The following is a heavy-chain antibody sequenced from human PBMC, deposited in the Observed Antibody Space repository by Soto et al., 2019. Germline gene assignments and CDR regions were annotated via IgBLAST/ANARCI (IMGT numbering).Heavy chain of an antibody. CDR2: IYTSGST. Sequence: QVQLQESGPGLVKPSETLSLTCTVSGDSMTKYYWSWIRQPAGKGLEWIGRIYTSGSTNYNPSLKSRVTMSIDTSNNRFSLKLKSVTAAHTAVYYCARTVGAAYYFDFWGQGALVTVSS. V-gene: IGHV4-4*07. CDR3: ARTVGAAYYFDF. D-gene: IGHD1-26*01. J-gene: IGHJ4*02. CDR1: GDSMTKYY.